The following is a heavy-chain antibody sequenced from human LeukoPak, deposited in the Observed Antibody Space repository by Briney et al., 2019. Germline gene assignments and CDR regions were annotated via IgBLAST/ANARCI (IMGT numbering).Heavy chain of an antibody. J-gene: IGHJ6*03. Sequence: ASVKVSCKASGYTFTSYDINWVRQATGQGLEWMGWMNPNSGNTGYAQKFQGRVTMTRNTSISTAYMELSSLRSEDTAVYYCARGRYDFWSGYYTNYYYYYMDVWGKGTTVTVSS. V-gene: IGHV1-8*01. CDR3: ARGRYDFWSGYYTNYYYYYMDV. CDR1: GYTFTSYD. CDR2: MNPNSGNT. D-gene: IGHD3-3*01.